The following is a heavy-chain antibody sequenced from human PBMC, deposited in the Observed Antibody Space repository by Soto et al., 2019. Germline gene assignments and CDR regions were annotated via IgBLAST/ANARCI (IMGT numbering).Heavy chain of an antibody. D-gene: IGHD2-2*01. J-gene: IGHJ5*02. CDR3: AKQSVYQPLLRYNWFDP. CDR1: GYTFTSYG. CDR2: ISAYNGNT. Sequence: ASVKVSCKASGYTFTSYGISWVRQAPGQGLEWMGWISAYNGNTNYAQKLQGRVTMTTDTSTSTAYMELRSLRSDDTAVYYCAKQSVYQPLLRYNWFDPWRQGTLVTVSS. V-gene: IGHV1-18*01.